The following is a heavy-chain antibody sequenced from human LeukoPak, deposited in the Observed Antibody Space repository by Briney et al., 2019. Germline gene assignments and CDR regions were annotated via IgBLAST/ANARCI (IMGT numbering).Heavy chain of an antibody. CDR3: ARGDYDILTGYSGGCDY. J-gene: IGHJ4*02. D-gene: IGHD3-9*01. CDR2: IYYSGST. CDR1: GGSISSSSYY. Sequence: PSETLSLTCTVSGGSISSSSYYWGWIRQPPGKGLEWIGSIYYSGSTYYNPSLKSRVTISVDTSKKQFSLKLSSVTAADTAVYYCARGDYDILTGYSGGCDYWGQGTLVTVSS. V-gene: IGHV4-39*07.